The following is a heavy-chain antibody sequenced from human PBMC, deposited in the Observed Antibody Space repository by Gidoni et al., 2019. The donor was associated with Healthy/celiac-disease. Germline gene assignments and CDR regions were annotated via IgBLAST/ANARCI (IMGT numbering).Heavy chain of an antibody. Sequence: QLQLQESGPGLVKPSETLSLTCTVSGGSISSSSYYWGWIRQPPGKGLEWIGSIYYSGSTYYNPSLKSRVTISVDTSKNQFSLKLSSVTAADTAVYYCARDGSGITIFGVVTRGYFDYWGQGTLVTVSS. V-gene: IGHV4-39*07. CDR2: IYYSGST. CDR3: ARDGSGITIFGVVTRGYFDY. D-gene: IGHD3-3*01. J-gene: IGHJ4*02. CDR1: GGSISSSSYY.